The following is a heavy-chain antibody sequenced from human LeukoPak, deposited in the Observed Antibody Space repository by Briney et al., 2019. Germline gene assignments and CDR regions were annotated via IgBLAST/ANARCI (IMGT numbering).Heavy chain of an antibody. CDR3: ARSYSGYDAFFDY. J-gene: IGHJ4*02. CDR2: IWSDGSNK. CDR1: GFTFSSYG. V-gene: IGHV3-33*01. D-gene: IGHD5-12*01. Sequence: PGRSLRLSCAASGFTFSSYGMHWVRQAPGKGLEWVAVIWSDGSNKYHADSVKGRFTISRDNSKNTLYLQMNSLRAEDTAVYYCARSYSGYDAFFDYWGQGTLVTVSS.